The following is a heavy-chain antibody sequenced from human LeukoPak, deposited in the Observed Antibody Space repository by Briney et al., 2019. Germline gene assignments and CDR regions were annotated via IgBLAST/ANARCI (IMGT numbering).Heavy chain of an antibody. J-gene: IGHJ4*02. Sequence: SETLSLTCTVSGYSISSGYYWGWIRQPPGKGLEWIGSIYHSGSTYYNPSLKSRVTISVDTSKNQFSLKLSSVTAADTAVYYCARDPSSGKSHYDSSGTLGPFDYWGQGTLVTASS. CDR3: ARDPSSGKSHYDSSGTLGPFDY. CDR2: IYHSGST. D-gene: IGHD3-22*01. CDR1: GYSISSGYY. V-gene: IGHV4-38-2*02.